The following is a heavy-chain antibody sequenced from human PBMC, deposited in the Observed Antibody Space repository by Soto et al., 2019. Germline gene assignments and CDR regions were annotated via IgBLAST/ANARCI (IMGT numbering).Heavy chain of an antibody. Sequence: PSETLSLTCTLSRGSIISYYWCWIRQPPGKGLEWIGYIYYSGSTNYNPSLKSRVTISVDTSKNQFSLKLSSVTAADTAVYYCARVYDFWSGSYYGMDVWGQGTTVT. D-gene: IGHD3-3*01. J-gene: IGHJ6*02. CDR1: RGSIISYY. V-gene: IGHV4-59*01. CDR3: ARVYDFWSGSYYGMDV. CDR2: IYYSGST.